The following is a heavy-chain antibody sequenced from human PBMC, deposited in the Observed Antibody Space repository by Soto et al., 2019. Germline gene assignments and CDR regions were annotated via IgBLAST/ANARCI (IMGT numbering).Heavy chain of an antibody. CDR1: GFTFSSYG. V-gene: IGHV3-30*18. J-gene: IGHJ6*02. D-gene: IGHD6-13*01. CDR2: ISYDGSNK. CDR3: AKDRGYSSSPPPPQVGGMDV. Sequence: QVQLVESGGGVVQPGRSLRLSCAASGFTFSSYGMHWVRQAPGKGLEWGAVISYDGSNKYYADSVKGRFTISRDNSKNTMYLQMNSLRAEDTAVYYCAKDRGYSSSPPPPQVGGMDVWGQGTTVTVSS.